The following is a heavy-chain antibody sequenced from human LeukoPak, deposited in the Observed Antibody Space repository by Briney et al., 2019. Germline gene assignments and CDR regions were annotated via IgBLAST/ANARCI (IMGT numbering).Heavy chain of an antibody. Sequence: GGSLRLSCAASGFTFSSYGMHWVRQAPGKGLEWVAFIHYDGRNKYYGDSVKGRFSISRDNYQNTLYLQMNSLRAEDTAVYYCASLYGDYNYWGQGTLVTVSS. CDR3: ASLYGDYNY. V-gene: IGHV3-30*02. CDR2: IHYDGRNK. J-gene: IGHJ4*02. CDR1: GFTFSSYG. D-gene: IGHD4-17*01.